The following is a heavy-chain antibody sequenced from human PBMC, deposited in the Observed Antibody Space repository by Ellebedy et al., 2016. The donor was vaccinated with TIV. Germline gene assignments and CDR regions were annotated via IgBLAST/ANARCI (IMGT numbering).Heavy chain of an antibody. CDR2: VTHSGAT. D-gene: IGHD1-26*01. V-gene: IGHV4-34*01. CDR3: ARRVGATPPDF. Sequence: SETLSLXXDVHGGSLNDYYWIWIRQTPGKGLEWIGEVTHSGATNYNPSLKSRVTISVDRSKTQFSLKLRSVTAADSAVYYCARRVGATPPDFWGQGTLVTVSA. J-gene: IGHJ4*02. CDR1: GGSLNDYY.